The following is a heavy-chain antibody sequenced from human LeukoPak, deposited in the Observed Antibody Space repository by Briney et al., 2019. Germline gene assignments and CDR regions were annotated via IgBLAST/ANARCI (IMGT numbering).Heavy chain of an antibody. V-gene: IGHV3-74*01. Sequence: GGSLRLSCAASGLSFTTYWMHWVRQAPGEELVWVSRISADGRVTNYADSVKGRFTISRDNPKNTLYLQLSSLRVEDTAVYYCARGGSNYGDFHYWGQGTLVTVSS. J-gene: IGHJ4*02. CDR1: GLSFTTYW. D-gene: IGHD4-11*01. CDR2: ISADGRVT. CDR3: ARGGSNYGDFHY.